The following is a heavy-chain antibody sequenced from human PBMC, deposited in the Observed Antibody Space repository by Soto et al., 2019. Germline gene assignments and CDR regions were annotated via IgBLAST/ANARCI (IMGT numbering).Heavy chain of an antibody. CDR1: GDSVSSNDAV. CDR3: ARLVGNSWLDH. V-gene: IGHV6-1*01. Sequence: QVQLQQSGPVLVKPSQTLSLTCAISGDSVSSNDAVWNWIRQYPSRGFEWLGRTYYRSIWQTEYAVSVKGRVTINTDASKNQFSLQLSCVTPEDTAMYYCARLVGNSWLDHWGQGTLVTVSA. CDR2: TYYRSIWQT. D-gene: IGHD6-6*01. J-gene: IGHJ5*02.